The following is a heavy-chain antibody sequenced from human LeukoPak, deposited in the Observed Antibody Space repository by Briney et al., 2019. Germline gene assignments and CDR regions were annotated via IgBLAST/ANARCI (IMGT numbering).Heavy chain of an antibody. CDR3: ASDDYSGSWNFYYYGVDV. D-gene: IGHD4-23*01. J-gene: IGHJ6*02. V-gene: IGHV3-66*01. CDR1: GFTVSSSY. CDR2: IDSGGTT. Sequence: GGSLRLSCAASGFTVSSSYMSWVRQAPGKGLEWVSFIDSGGTTKYADSVRGRSTISRDNSKNTLYLQMNSLRAEDTAVYYCASDDYSGSWNFYYYGVDVWGQGTTVTVSS.